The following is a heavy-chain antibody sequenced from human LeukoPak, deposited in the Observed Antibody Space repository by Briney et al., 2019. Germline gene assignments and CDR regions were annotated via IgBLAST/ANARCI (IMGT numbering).Heavy chain of an antibody. CDR2: TIPIFGTA. CDR3: ARGWLAETTVVTPYNY. V-gene: IGHV1-69*13. J-gene: IGHJ4*02. Sequence: ASVNVSCTASGGSFSIYAINWVRQAPGQGLEWMGGTIPIFGTANYAQKFQDRVTITAVESMSTVYMELSSLRSEDTAVYYCARGWLAETTVVTPYNYWGQGTLVTVSS. CDR1: GGSFSIYA. D-gene: IGHD4-23*01.